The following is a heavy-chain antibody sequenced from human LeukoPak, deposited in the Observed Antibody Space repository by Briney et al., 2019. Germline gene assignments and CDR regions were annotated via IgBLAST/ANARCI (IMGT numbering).Heavy chain of an antibody. V-gene: IGHV1-24*01. CDR2: FDPEDDRG. D-gene: IGHD4-17*01. Sequence: ASVKVSCKVSGYRLTELYIYWVRQAPGEGPEWMGGFDPEDDRGIYAQKFQGRVTRTEDTSTNTAYMELSSLRSEDSAMYYCAAPSARSTVTTWSAFDLWGQGTMVTVSS. CDR1: GYRLTELY. J-gene: IGHJ3*01. CDR3: AAPSARSTVTTWSAFDL.